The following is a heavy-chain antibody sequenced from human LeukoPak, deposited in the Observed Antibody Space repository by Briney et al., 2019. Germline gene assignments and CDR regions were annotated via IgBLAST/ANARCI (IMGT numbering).Heavy chain of an antibody. CDR1: GGSISSYY. D-gene: IGHD3-22*01. V-gene: IGHV4-59*01. Sequence: SETLSLTCTVSGGSISSYYWSWIRQPPGKGLEWVGYIYYSGSTNYNPSLKSRVTISVDTSKNQFSLKLSSVTAADTAVYYCARGLRDNYYDSSGYYFRWQYYFDYWGQGTLVTVSS. J-gene: IGHJ4*02. CDR2: IYYSGST. CDR3: ARGLRDNYYDSSGYYFRWQYYFDY.